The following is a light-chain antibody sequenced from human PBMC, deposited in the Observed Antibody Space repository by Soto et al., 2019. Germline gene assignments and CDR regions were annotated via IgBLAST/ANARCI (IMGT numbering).Light chain of an antibody. CDR2: KAS. CDR3: QHYNTYPWT. V-gene: IGKV1-5*03. J-gene: IGKJ1*01. Sequence: DIQMTQSPSILSASVGDRVTITCRASQSISSWLAWYQQKPGKAPNLLIHKASHLESGVPSRFSGSGSGTEFTLTISRLQPGDFATYYCQHYNTYPWTFGQGTKVDIK. CDR1: QSISSW.